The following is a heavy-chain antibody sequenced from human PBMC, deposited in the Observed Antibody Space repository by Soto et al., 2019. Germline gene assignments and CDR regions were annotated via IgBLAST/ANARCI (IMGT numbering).Heavy chain of an antibody. CDR3: ARSSGYIFGAFDI. CDR2: IYPGDSET. J-gene: IGHJ3*02. Sequence: GESLKISCKGSGYSFTTYWIGWVRQMPGKGLEWMGIIYPGDSETRYSPSFQGQVTISADNSKNTLYLQMNSLRAEDTAVYYCARSSGYIFGAFDIWGPGTMVTVSS. V-gene: IGHV5-51*01. CDR1: GYSFTTYW. D-gene: IGHD3-22*01.